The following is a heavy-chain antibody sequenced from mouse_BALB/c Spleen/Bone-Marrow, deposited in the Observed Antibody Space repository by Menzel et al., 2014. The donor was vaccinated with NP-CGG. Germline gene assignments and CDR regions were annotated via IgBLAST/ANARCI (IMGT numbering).Heavy chain of an antibody. CDR1: GFSLTSYG. Sequence: QVQLQQSGPGLVQPSQSLSITCTVSGFSLTSYGVHWVRQSPGKGLEWLGVIWSGANTDCNAAFISRLSISKDNSKSQVFFKMNSLQANDTAIYYCARNLGDGYSFAYWGQGTLVTVSA. CDR3: ARNLGDGYSFAY. D-gene: IGHD2-3*01. V-gene: IGHV2-2*02. CDR2: IWSGANT. J-gene: IGHJ3*01.